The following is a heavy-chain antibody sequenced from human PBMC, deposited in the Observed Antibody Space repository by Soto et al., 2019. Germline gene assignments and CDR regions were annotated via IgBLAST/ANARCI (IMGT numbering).Heavy chain of an antibody. CDR3: AKDTIPYSSSWYYYYYYYGMDV. CDR1: GFTFSSYA. Sequence: GGSLRLSCAASGFTFSSYAMSWVRQAPGKGLEWVSAISGSGGSTYYADSVKGRFTISRDNSKNTLYLQMNSLRAEDTAVYYCAKDTIPYSSSWYYYYYYYGMDVWGQGTTVTVSS. D-gene: IGHD6-13*01. J-gene: IGHJ6*02. V-gene: IGHV3-23*01. CDR2: ISGSGGST.